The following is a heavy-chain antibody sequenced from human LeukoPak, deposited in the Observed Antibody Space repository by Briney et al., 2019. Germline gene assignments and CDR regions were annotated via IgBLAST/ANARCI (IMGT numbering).Heavy chain of an antibody. CDR1: GGTFSSYA. CDR2: IIPIFGTA. CDR3: AGAYYDSSGPYYYYYGMDV. Sequence: ASVKVSCKASGGTFSSYAISWVQQAPGQGLEWMGGIIPIFGTASYAQKFQGRVTITADESTNTAYMELSSLRSEDTAVYYCAGAYYDSSGPYYYYYGMDVWGQGTTVTVSS. D-gene: IGHD3-22*01. J-gene: IGHJ6*02. V-gene: IGHV1-69*01.